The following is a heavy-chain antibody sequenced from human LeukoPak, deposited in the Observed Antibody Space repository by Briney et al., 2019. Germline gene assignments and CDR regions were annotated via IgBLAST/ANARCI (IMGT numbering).Heavy chain of an antibody. CDR2: ISESGAET. CDR1: GFTFNSYA. V-gene: IGHV3-23*01. Sequence: GGSLRLSCAATGFTFNSYAMSWVRQAPGKGLEWVSGISESGAETYYADSVKGRFTISRDNSKNTLYLQMSSLRAEDTAVYYCVKGARIAAAGYYFDYWGQGTLVTVSS. CDR3: VKGARIAAAGYYFDY. D-gene: IGHD6-13*01. J-gene: IGHJ4*02.